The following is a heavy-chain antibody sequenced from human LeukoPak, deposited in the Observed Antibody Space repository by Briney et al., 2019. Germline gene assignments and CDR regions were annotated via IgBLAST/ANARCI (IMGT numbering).Heavy chain of an antibody. D-gene: IGHD5-18*01. Sequence: PGGSLRLSCAASGFTFSSHAMRWVRQAPGKGLEWVAVISYDGTSKYCADSVKGRFTISRDNSKNTVYLQMNSLRAEDTAVYYCARDTAMVTGYLDYWGQGTLVTVSS. CDR3: ARDTAMVTGYLDY. V-gene: IGHV3-30-3*01. CDR2: ISYDGTSK. J-gene: IGHJ4*02. CDR1: GFTFSSHA.